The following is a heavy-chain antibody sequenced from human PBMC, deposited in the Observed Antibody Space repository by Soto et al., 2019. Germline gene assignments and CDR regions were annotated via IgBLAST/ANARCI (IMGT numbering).Heavy chain of an antibody. D-gene: IGHD2-2*01. J-gene: IGHJ3*02. CDR3: ARGRPSLTRVIAAAMDGFDI. V-gene: IGHV4-34*01. Sequence: PSETLSLTGAVYGESLTVYYLNWLRQTPGKWLDWIGEINRSEDTNYTPSLKSRVTISVDTSKKQFSLTLSSVTAADTAVYYCARGRPSLTRVIAAAMDGFDIWGQGTMDTVSS. CDR2: INRSEDT. CDR1: GESLTVYY.